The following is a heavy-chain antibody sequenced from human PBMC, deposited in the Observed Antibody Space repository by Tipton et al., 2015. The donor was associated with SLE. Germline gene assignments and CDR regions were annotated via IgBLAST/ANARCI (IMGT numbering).Heavy chain of an antibody. D-gene: IGHD5-24*01. CDR3: ARGDVD. V-gene: IGHV4-4*07. CDR1: GVSISSSY. Sequence: TLSLTCNVSGVSISSSYWSWIRQPAGKGLGWIGRIYTSGATDDNPSLKSRVTMSVDMSKNQIFLKMTSVTAADSAVYFCARGDVDWGQGTLVTVSS. CDR2: IYTSGAT. J-gene: IGHJ4*02.